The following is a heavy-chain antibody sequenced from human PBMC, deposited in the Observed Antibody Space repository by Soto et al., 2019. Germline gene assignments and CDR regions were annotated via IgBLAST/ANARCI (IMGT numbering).Heavy chain of an antibody. D-gene: IGHD6-19*01. CDR3: ARVRRDTSGWKEDY. V-gene: IGHV1-18*01. J-gene: IGHJ4*02. CDR2: ISAYNGYT. CDR1: GYTFTYYG. Sequence: QVQLVQSGVEVKKPGASVKVSCKASGYTFTYYGISWVRQAPGQGLEWMGWISAYNGYTNYTQKFQGRVTMTTDTSTTTAFMELRSLRSDDTAVYYCARVRRDTSGWKEDYWGQGTLVTVSS.